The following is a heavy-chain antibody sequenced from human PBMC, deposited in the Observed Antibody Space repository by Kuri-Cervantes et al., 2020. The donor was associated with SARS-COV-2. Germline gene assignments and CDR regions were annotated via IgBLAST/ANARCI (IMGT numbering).Heavy chain of an antibody. V-gene: IGHV1-69*06. Sequence: SVNVSCKASGGTFSSYAISWVRQAPGQGLEWMGRIIPIFGTANYAQKFQGRVTITADKSTSTAYMELSSLRSEDTAVYYCAFGDHTGSSWAYYYYYYMDVWGKGTTVTVSS. CDR1: GGTFSSYA. D-gene: IGHD6-13*01. J-gene: IGHJ6*03. CDR3: AFGDHTGSSWAYYYYYYMDV. CDR2: IIPIFGTA.